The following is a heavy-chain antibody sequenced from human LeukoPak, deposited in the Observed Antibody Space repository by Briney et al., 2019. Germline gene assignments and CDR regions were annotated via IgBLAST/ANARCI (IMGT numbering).Heavy chain of an antibody. D-gene: IGHD3-3*01. Sequence: ASVKVSCKASGYTFTGYYMHWVRQAPGQGLEWMGWINPNSGGTNYAQKFQGKVTMTRDTSISTAYMELSRLRSDDTAVYYCARDFDFWSGYLLFDYWGQGTLVTVSS. CDR1: GYTFTGYY. CDR2: INPNSGGT. V-gene: IGHV1-2*02. CDR3: ARDFDFWSGYLLFDY. J-gene: IGHJ4*02.